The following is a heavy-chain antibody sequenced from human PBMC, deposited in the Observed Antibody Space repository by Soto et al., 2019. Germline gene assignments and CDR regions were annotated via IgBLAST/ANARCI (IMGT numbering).Heavy chain of an antibody. J-gene: IGHJ6*02. CDR2: IDPSDSYT. CDR1: GYSFTSYW. V-gene: IGHV5-10-1*01. Sequence: PGESLKISCKGSGYSFTSYWISWVRQMPGKGLEWMGRIDPSDSYTNYSPSFQGHVTISADKSISTAYLQWSSLKASDTAMYYCDRPIHSKIYYYYGMDVWGQGTTVTVSS. CDR3: DRPIHSKIYYYYGMDV. D-gene: IGHD2-21*01.